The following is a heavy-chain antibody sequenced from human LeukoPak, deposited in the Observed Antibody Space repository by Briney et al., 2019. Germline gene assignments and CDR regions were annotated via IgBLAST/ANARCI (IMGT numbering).Heavy chain of an antibody. CDR3: ARTAYSGSFRYGMDV. Sequence: SETLSLTCAVYGGSFSGYYWSWIRQPPGKGLEWIGGINHSGSTNYNPSLKSRVTISVDTSKNQFSLKLSSVTAADTAVYYCARTAYSGSFRYGMDVWGQGTTVTVSS. J-gene: IGHJ6*02. D-gene: IGHD1-26*01. V-gene: IGHV4-34*01. CDR2: INHSGST. CDR1: GGSFSGYY.